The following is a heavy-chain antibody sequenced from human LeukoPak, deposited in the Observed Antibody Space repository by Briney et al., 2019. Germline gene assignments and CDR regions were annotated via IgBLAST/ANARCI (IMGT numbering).Heavy chain of an antibody. V-gene: IGHV3-7*01. CDR1: GFTFSNYW. Sequence: GGSLRLSCAASGFTFSNYWMSWVRQAPGKGLEWVANIKQDESEKFYVDSVKGRFTISRDNAKNSLYLQMNSLRAEDTAVYYCARDKGDYDTSGSLFVFGGQGTLVTVSS. CDR3: ARDKGDYDTSGSLFVF. CDR2: IKQDESEK. D-gene: IGHD3-22*01. J-gene: IGHJ4*02.